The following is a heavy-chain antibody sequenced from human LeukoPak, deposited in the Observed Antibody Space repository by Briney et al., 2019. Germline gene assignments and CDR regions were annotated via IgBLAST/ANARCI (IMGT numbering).Heavy chain of an antibody. CDR3: ARLGSGWYMLNYYYYYMDV. CDR2: INSDGSST. V-gene: IGHV3-74*01. J-gene: IGHJ6*03. D-gene: IGHD6-19*01. Sequence: GGSLRLSCAASGFTFSSYWMHWVRQAPGKGLVWVSRINSDGSSTSYADSVKGRFTISRDNAKNTLYLQMNSLRAEDTAVYYCARLGSGWYMLNYYYYYMDVWGKGTTVTISS. CDR1: GFTFSSYW.